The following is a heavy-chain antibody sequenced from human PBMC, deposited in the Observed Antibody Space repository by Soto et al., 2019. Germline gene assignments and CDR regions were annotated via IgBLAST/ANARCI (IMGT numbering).Heavy chain of an antibody. J-gene: IGHJ4*02. D-gene: IGHD6-19*01. CDR3: ARRSSGWYFDY. V-gene: IGHV3-23*01. CDR2: ISGSGDST. CDR1: GFTFSSYA. Sequence: EVQLLESGGGLVQPGGSLRLSCAASGFTFSSYAMSWVRQAPGKGLEWVSVISGSGDSTYYADSVKGRFTISRDNSKNTRYVQRNSLRVEDTAVYYCARRSSGWYFDYWGQGTLVTVSS.